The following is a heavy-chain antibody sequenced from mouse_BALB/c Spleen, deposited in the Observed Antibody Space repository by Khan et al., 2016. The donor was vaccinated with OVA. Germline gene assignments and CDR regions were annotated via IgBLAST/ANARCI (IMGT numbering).Heavy chain of an antibody. CDR3: ARVYGGDFDY. J-gene: IGHJ2*01. CDR2: ISYSGNT. D-gene: IGHD1-1*01. Sequence: EVQLQESGPGLVKPSQSLYLTCTVSGYSITTDYAWNWIRQFPGNKLEWMGYISYSGNTKYNPSLKSRISITRDTSTNPCFLQLKSVTTEDTARYYCARVYGGDFDYWGQGTTLTVSS. V-gene: IGHV3-2*02. CDR1: GYSITTDYA.